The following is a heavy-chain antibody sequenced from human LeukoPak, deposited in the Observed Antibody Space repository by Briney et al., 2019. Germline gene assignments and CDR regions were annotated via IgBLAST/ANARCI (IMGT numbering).Heavy chain of an antibody. CDR3: AREANLLYCSSTSCYEGGSYYYYGMDV. CDR2: ISSSSSYT. V-gene: IGHV3-11*05. D-gene: IGHD2-2*01. Sequence: GGSLRLSCAASGFTFSDYYMSWIRQAPGKGLEWVSYISSSSSYTNYEDSVKGRFTISKENAKNSLYLQMNSLRAEDTAVYYCAREANLLYCSSTSCYEGGSYYYYGMDVWGQGTTVTVSS. J-gene: IGHJ6*02. CDR1: GFTFSDYY.